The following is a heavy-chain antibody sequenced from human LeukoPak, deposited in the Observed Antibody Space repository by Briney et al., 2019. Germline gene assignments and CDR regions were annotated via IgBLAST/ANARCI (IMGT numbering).Heavy chain of an antibody. Sequence: GGSLRLSCAASGFTFSSYEMNWVRQAPGKGLEWVSYISSSGSTIYYADSVKGRFTISRDKAKNSLYLQMNSLRAEDTAVYYCAELGITMIGGVWSKGTTVTISS. CDR2: ISSSGSTI. V-gene: IGHV3-48*03. J-gene: IGHJ6*04. CDR3: AELGITMIGGV. D-gene: IGHD3-10*02. CDR1: GFTFSSYE.